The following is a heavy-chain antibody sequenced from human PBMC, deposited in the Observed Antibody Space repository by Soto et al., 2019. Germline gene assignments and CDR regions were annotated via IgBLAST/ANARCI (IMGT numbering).Heavy chain of an antibody. CDR1: GGSISSDGNY. Sequence: QVQLQESGPGLVKSSQTLSLTCHVSGGSISSDGNYWSWIRQHPGKCLEWIGYIYYSGSTYYNPSLKSRVTISVDTSKNQFSLKLNSVTAADTAVYYCARARMVRGIIYYYGMDVWGQGTTVTVSS. J-gene: IGHJ6*02. D-gene: IGHD3-10*01. V-gene: IGHV4-31*03. CDR2: IYYSGST. CDR3: ARARMVRGIIYYYGMDV.